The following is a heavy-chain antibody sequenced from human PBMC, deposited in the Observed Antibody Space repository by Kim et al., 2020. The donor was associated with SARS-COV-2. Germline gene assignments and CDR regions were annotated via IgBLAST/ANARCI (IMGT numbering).Heavy chain of an antibody. J-gene: IGHJ5*02. D-gene: IGHD6-13*01. CDR2: ISSSVSGT. CDR3: AKDLQWQQLVLGPDH. CDR1: GFNFSNYA. Sequence: GGSLRLSCAASGFNFSNYAMSWVRQAPGRGLEWVSAISSSVSGTYYADSVKGRFTISRDNSKSTLSLQMSSLRAEDTALYYCAKDLQWQQLVLGPDHWGQGTPVIVSS. V-gene: IGHV3-23*01.